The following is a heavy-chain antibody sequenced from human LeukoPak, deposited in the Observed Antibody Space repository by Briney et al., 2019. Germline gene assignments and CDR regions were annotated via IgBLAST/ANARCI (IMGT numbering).Heavy chain of an antibody. V-gene: IGHV1-8*01. D-gene: IGHD3-10*01. CDR1: GYTFTSYD. J-gene: IGHJ5*02. CDR3: ARDGSGSHNSGYFFGCWFDP. Sequence: ASVKVSCKASGYTFTSYDINWVRQATGQGLEWMGWMNPNSGNTGYAQKFQGRVTMTRNTSISTAYMELSSLRSEDTAVYYCARDGSGSHNSGYFFGCWFDPWGQGTLVTVSS. CDR2: MNPNSGNT.